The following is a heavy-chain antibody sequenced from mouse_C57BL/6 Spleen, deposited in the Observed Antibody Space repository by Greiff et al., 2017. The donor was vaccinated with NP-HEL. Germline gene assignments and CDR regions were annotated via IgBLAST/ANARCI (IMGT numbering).Heavy chain of an antibody. V-gene: IGHV5-4*01. CDR2: ISDGGSYT. CDR1: GFTFSSYA. CDR3: ARQMDPYSIDY. D-gene: IGHD2-10*01. Sequence: VQLVESGGGLVKPGASLKLSCAASGFTFSSYAMTWVRQSPEKRLEWVGTISDGGSYTNYPDNVKGKSTISRDNAKNKLYLQISHLKSEDSAMYYCARQMDPYSIDYWGQGTSVTVSS. J-gene: IGHJ4*01.